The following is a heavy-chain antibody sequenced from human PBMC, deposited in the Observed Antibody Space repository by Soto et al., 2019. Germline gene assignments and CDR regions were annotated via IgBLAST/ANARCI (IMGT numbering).Heavy chain of an antibody. V-gene: IGHV3-21*01. J-gene: IGHJ4*02. Sequence: GGSLRLSCAASGFTFRSYSINWVRQAPGKGLEWVSSISISSSYIYYADSVKGRFTISRDNARNSLYVQMNSLRAEDTAVYYCARAPMKTAPYYFDYWGQGTLVTVSS. D-gene: IGHD3-22*01. CDR2: ISISSSYI. CDR3: ARAPMKTAPYYFDY. CDR1: GFTFRSYS.